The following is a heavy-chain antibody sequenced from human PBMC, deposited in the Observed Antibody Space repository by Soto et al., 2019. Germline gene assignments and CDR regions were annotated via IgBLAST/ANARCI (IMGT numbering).Heavy chain of an antibody. J-gene: IGHJ5*02. CDR1: GGSITGGYY. V-gene: IGHV4-31*03. CDR3: ARGGASSQWFDP. CDR2: INHSGTT. D-gene: IGHD2-15*01. Sequence: QVQLQESGPGLLKPSQTLSLTCTVSGGSITGGYYWSWIRQPPAKGPEWIGFINHSGTTSYNLSLKSRVTMPVDTSANQFSLRLNSVTGADTAVYYCARGGASSQWFDPWGQGTLVIVSS.